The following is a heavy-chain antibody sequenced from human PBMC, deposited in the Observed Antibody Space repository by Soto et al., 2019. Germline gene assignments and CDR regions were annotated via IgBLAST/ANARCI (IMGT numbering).Heavy chain of an antibody. J-gene: IGHJ4*02. D-gene: IGHD5-18*01. Sequence: SETLCLTWTVSGDSISGGDWSWIRQPPGKGLEWIGYIYYSGSTNYNPSLKSRVIISVDTPKNQFSLNLRSVSAADTAVYYCARAFRGYSYGWFDYWGQGTLVTVSS. CDR1: GDSISGGD. CDR2: IYYSGST. V-gene: IGHV4-59*01. CDR3: ARAFRGYSYGWFDY.